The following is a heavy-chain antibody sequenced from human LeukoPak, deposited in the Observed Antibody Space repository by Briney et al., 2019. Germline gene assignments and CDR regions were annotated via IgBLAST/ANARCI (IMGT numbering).Heavy chain of an antibody. CDR1: GFTFGDYG. D-gene: IGHD3-22*01. Sequence: GGSLRLSCTASGFTFGDYGMSWFRQAPGKGLEWVGFIRSYAYRGTTEYAASVKGRFTISRDDSKSIAYLQMNSLKTEDTAMYSCTRASYYDSSGYYYRVGDYWGQGTLVTVSS. CDR3: TRASYYDSSGYYYRVGDY. V-gene: IGHV3-49*03. J-gene: IGHJ4*02. CDR2: IRSYAYRGTT.